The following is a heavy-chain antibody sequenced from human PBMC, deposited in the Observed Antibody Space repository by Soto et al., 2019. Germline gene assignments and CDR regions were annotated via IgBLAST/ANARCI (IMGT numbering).Heavy chain of an antibody. Sequence: SETLSLTCTVSGGSISNFYWSWIRQPPGKGLEWIGYVYYTGSTSYNPSLKRRVAFSADSSRGQFSLRLNSVTAADTAVYYCARTVLGPDLLADSFVDYYYYMDVCGQGTSVTVSS. CDR1: GGSISNFY. V-gene: IGHV4-59*08. CDR3: ARTVLGPDLLADSFVDYYYYMDV. J-gene: IGHJ6*03. CDR2: VYYTGST. D-gene: IGHD3-9*01.